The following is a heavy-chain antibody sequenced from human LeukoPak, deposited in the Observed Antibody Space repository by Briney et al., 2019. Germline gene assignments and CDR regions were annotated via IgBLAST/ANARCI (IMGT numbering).Heavy chain of an antibody. V-gene: IGHV3-66*02. CDR2: IYSGGST. CDR3: AREYCSSTSCSVDY. J-gene: IGHJ4*02. CDR1: VFTVSSNY. Sequence: GGSLRLSCAASVFTVSSNYMSWVRQAPGKGLEWVSVIYSGGSTYYAGSVKGRFTISRDNSKNTLYLQMNSLRAEDTAVYYCAREYCSSTSCSVDYWGQGTLVTVSS. D-gene: IGHD2-2*01.